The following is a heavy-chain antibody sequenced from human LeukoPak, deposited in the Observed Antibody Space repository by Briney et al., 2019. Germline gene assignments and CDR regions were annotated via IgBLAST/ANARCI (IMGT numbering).Heavy chain of an antibody. Sequence: GGSLRLSCAASGFTFSSYSMNWVRQAPGKGLEWVSSISSSSSYIYYADSVKGRFTISRDNAKNSLYLRMNSLRAEDTAVYYCARDNRNAFDIWGQGTMVTVSS. D-gene: IGHD1-14*01. CDR3: ARDNRNAFDI. V-gene: IGHV3-21*01. CDR1: GFTFSSYS. J-gene: IGHJ3*02. CDR2: ISSSSSYI.